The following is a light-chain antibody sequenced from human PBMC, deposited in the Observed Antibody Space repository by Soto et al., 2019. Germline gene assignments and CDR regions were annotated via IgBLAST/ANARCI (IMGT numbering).Light chain of an antibody. CDR1: QTISTY. J-gene: IGKJ2*01. V-gene: IGKV1-39*01. Sequence: DIQMTQSPSSLSASVGDSVTFTCRTSQTISTYLNWYQKKPGKAPALLIYAASTVLSGVPSRFSGSGSGTNFSLSITSLHPDDFASYYCQQTFTTPHTFGHGTKLEIK. CDR3: QQTFTTPHT. CDR2: AAS.